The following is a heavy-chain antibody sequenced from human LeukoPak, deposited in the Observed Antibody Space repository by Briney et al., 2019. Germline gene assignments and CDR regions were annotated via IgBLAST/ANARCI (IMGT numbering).Heavy chain of an antibody. CDR2: IIPIFGTA. CDR1: GGAFSSYV. V-gene: IGHV1-69*06. D-gene: IGHD3-3*01. Sequence: ASVKVSCKASGGAFSSYVISWVRQAPGQGLEWMGGIIPIFGTANYAQKFQGRVTITADKSTSTAYMELSSLRSEDTAVYYCASLTYYDFWSGYASYMDVWGKGTTVTVSS. CDR3: ASLTYYDFWSGYASYMDV. J-gene: IGHJ6*03.